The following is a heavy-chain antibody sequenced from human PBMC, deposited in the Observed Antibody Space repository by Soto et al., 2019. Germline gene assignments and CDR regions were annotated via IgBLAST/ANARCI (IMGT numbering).Heavy chain of an antibody. CDR3: ARDREVGATQDY. J-gene: IGHJ4*02. D-gene: IGHD1-26*01. CDR2: IIPLFGTA. V-gene: IGHV1-69*01. Sequence: QVQLVQSGAEVKKPGSSVKVSCKASGGSFRNTAFSWERQAPGQGLEWMGGIIPLFGTANYAQKFQGRVTITADESMSAVYMELSSLRSEDTAVYYCARDREVGATQDYWGQGTLVTVSS. CDR1: GGSFRNTA.